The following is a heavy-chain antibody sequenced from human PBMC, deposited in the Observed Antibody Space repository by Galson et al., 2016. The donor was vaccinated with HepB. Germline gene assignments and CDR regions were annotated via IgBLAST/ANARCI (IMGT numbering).Heavy chain of an antibody. D-gene: IGHD3-10*01. CDR1: GFTFSTSG. CDR2: ISYDGSNK. J-gene: IGHJ6*02. Sequence: SLRLPCAASGFTFSTSGTHWVRQAPGKGLEWVAVISYDGSNKFYADSVKGRFTISRDSSKNTRYLQMNSLRAEDAALYYCAKDKGSGSYYNTPIPLYFAMDVWGQGTTVTGSS. CDR3: AKDKGSGSYYNTPIPLYFAMDV. V-gene: IGHV3-30*18.